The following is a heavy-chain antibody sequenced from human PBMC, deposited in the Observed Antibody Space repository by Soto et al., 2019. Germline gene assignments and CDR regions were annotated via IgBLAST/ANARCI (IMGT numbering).Heavy chain of an antibody. CDR2: IIPIFGTA. Sequence: ASVKVSCKASGGTFSSYAISWVRQAPGQGLEWMGGIIPIFGTANYAQKFQGRVTITADESTSTAYMELCSLRSEDTAVYYCARDRGGYADPGYFDLWGRGTLVTVSS. CDR1: GGTFSSYA. D-gene: IGHD5-12*01. J-gene: IGHJ2*01. V-gene: IGHV1-69*13. CDR3: ARDRGGYADPGYFDL.